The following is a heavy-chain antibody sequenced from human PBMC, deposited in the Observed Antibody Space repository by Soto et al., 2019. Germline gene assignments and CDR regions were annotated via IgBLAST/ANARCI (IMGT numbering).Heavy chain of an antibody. CDR2: ISGYNGNT. CDR3: ARVDYYDSSGYYGY. CDR1: GYTFTIYG. V-gene: IGHV1-18*04. D-gene: IGHD3-22*01. Sequence: QVQLVQSGDEVKKPGASVKVSCKASGYTFTIYGISWVRQAPGQGLEWMGWISGYNGNTDYAQNLQDRVTLTTDASTSSVYIELRSLRSDDTAVYYCARVDYYDSSGYYGYWCQGTLITGSS. J-gene: IGHJ4*02.